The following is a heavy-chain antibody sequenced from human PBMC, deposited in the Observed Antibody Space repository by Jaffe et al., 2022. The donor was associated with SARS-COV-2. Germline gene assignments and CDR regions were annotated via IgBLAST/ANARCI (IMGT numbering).Heavy chain of an antibody. CDR2: ISGSGGST. V-gene: IGHV3-23*01. J-gene: IGHJ6*02. CDR1: GFTFSSYA. Sequence: EVQLLESGGGLVQPGGSLRLSCAASGFTFSSYAMSWVRQAPGKGLEWVSAISGSGGSTYYADSVKGRFTISRDNSKNTLYLQMNSLRAEDTAVYYCAKGKTYYYDSSGYSPSLYYYYYGMDVWGQGTTVTVSS. CDR3: AKGKTYYYDSSGYSPSLYYYYYGMDV. D-gene: IGHD3-22*01.